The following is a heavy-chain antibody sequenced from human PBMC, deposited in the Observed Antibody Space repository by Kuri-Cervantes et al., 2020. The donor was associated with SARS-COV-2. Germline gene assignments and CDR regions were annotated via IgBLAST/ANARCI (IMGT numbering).Heavy chain of an antibody. V-gene: IGHV3-23*01. CDR2: LSGSGVST. J-gene: IGHJ6*03. CDR3: ARDRFLELGASHMDV. CDR1: GFTFSSNA. D-gene: IGHD1-7*01. Sequence: GGSLRLSCAASGFTFSSNAMSWVRQAPGKGLEWVSGLSGSGVSTYYAESVKGRFTISRDNSKNTLYLQMNSLRAEDTAVYYCARDRFLELGASHMDVWGKGTTVTVSS.